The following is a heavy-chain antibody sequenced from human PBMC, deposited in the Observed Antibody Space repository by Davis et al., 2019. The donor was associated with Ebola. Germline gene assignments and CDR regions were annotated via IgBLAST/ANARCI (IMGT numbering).Heavy chain of an antibody. J-gene: IGHJ4*02. CDR2: INAGNGDT. V-gene: IGHV1-3*01. CDR1: GYIFTSYA. D-gene: IGHD3-22*01. Sequence: AASVKVSCKASGYIFTSYAMHWVRQAPGQRLEWMGWINAGNGDTKYSQKFRGRVTMTTDTSTSTAYMELRSLRSDDTAVYYCARVYYDSSGYPAIDYWGQGTLVTVSS. CDR3: ARVYYDSSGYPAIDY.